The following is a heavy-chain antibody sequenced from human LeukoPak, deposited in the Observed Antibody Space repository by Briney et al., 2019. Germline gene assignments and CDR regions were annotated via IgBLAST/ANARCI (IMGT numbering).Heavy chain of an antibody. Sequence: PSETLSLTCTVSGGSISSYYWSWIRQPPGKGLEWIGYIYYSGSTNYNPSLKSRVTISVDTSKNQFSLKLSSVTAADTAVYYCARATPVVVVAATPTSYWYFDLWGRGTLVTVSS. J-gene: IGHJ2*01. CDR1: GGSISSYY. D-gene: IGHD2-15*01. CDR2: IYYSGST. CDR3: ARATPVVVVAATPTSYWYFDL. V-gene: IGHV4-59*01.